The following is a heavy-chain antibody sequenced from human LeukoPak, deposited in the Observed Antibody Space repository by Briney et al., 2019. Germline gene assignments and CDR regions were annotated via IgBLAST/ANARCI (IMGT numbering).Heavy chain of an antibody. J-gene: IGHJ5*02. Sequence: ASVKVSCKASGYTFTDYYINWVRQAPGQGLEWMGWINPNSGDTNYAQKFQDRVTMTRDTSISTAYIELNLLRSDDTAVYYCARVLIVGGEFSFDPWGQGTLVTVSS. V-gene: IGHV1-2*02. D-gene: IGHD2-21*01. CDR2: INPNSGDT. CDR1: GYTFTDYY. CDR3: ARVLIVGGEFSFDP.